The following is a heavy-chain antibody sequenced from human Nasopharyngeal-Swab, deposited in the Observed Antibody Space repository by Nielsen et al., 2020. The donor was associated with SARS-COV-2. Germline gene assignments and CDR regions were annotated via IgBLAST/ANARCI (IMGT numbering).Heavy chain of an antibody. CDR3: ASSNLGYCSSTSCYHPPYYYGMDV. CDR1: GYTFTSYG. D-gene: IGHD2-2*01. J-gene: IGHJ6*02. CDR2: ISAYNGNT. Sequence: ASVKVSCKASGYTFTSYGISWVRQAPGQGLEWMGWISAYNGNTNYAQKLQGRVTMTTDTSTSTAYMELRSLRSDDTAVYYCASSNLGYCSSTSCYHPPYYYGMDVWGQGTTVTVSS. V-gene: IGHV1-18*01.